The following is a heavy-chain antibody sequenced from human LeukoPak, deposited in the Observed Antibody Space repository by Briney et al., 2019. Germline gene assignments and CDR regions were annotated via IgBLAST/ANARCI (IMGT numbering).Heavy chain of an antibody. V-gene: IGHV3-23*01. D-gene: IGHD7-27*01. J-gene: IGHJ5*02. CDR1: GFTFRNFA. Sequence: GGSLRLSCPASGFTFRNFAMSWVRQAPGKGLEWVSAISGDGGYIYYIDLVKGRFTTSRDNSRDTLFLQMNSLRAEDTALYYGAERGADDWGETWGQGTLVTVSS. CDR2: ISGDGGYI. CDR3: AERGADDWGET.